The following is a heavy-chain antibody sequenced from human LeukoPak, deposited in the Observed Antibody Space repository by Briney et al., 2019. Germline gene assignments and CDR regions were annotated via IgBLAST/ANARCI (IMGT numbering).Heavy chain of an antibody. CDR2: IKSKTDGGTT. CDR1: GFTFSNAW. Sequence: GGSLRLSCAASGFTFSNAWMSWVRQAPGKGLEWVGRIKSKTDGGTTDYAAPVKVRFTISSDDSKNTLYLQMNSLKTEDTAVYYCTTDLIPSSWDPDAFDIWGQGTMVTVSS. J-gene: IGHJ3*02. D-gene: IGHD6-13*01. V-gene: IGHV3-15*01. CDR3: TTDLIPSSWDPDAFDI.